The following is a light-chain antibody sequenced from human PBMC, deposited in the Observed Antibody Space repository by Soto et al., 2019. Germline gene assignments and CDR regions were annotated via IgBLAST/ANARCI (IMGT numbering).Light chain of an antibody. V-gene: IGKV3-11*01. Sequence: IVMTHSPATLSVSPGERATLSCRAGQTIYSNVAWYQQRPGQAPRLLIYRASTRATGIPARFSGSGSGTDFTLTISSLEPEDFAVYYCQQRSNWPPTFGQGTKVDI. CDR2: RAS. CDR3: QQRSNWPPT. CDR1: QTIYSN. J-gene: IGKJ1*01.